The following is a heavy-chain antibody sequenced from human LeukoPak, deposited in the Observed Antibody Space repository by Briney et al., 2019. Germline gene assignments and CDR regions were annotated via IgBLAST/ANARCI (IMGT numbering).Heavy chain of an antibody. CDR2: IYYSGST. CDR1: GGSISSYY. J-gene: IGHJ4*02. D-gene: IGHD4-11*01. V-gene: IGHV4-59*01. Sequence: SETLSLTCTVSGGSISSYYWSWIRQPPGKGLEWIGYIYYSGSTNYNPSLKSRVTISVDTSKNQFSLKLSSVTAADTAVYYCARLRVGGYSNYYTDFFDYWGQGTLVTVSS. CDR3: ARLRVGGYSNYYTDFFDY.